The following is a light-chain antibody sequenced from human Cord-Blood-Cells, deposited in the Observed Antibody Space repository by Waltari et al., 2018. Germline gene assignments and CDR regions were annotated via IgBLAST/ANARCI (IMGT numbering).Light chain of an antibody. CDR2: DVS. J-gene: IGLJ2*01. V-gene: IGLV2-14*01. CDR1: SSDVGGYNS. CDR3: SSYTSSSTLV. Sequence: QSALTQPASVSGSPGQSITISCTRTSSDVGGYNSASWYQQHPGKAPKLMIYDVSNRPSGVSNRFSGSKSGNTASLTISGLQAEDEADYYCSSYTSSSTLVFGGGTKLTVL.